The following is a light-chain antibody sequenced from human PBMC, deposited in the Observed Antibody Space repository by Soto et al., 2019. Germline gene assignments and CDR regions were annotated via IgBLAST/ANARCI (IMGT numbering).Light chain of an antibody. V-gene: IGLV2-23*02. CDR3: CSYAGSSTMDV. Sequence: SSLTQPASVSGSPGQSITISCPGTSSDIGSYNLVSWYQQHPGRAPKLIIYEVTERPSGVSNRFSGSKSGNLASLTISGLQAEDEADYYCCSYAGSSTMDVFGAGTKVTVL. J-gene: IGLJ1*01. CDR2: EVT. CDR1: SSDIGSYNL.